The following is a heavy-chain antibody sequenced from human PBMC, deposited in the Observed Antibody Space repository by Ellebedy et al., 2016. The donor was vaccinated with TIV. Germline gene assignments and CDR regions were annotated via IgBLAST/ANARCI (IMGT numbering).Heavy chain of an antibody. CDR2: ISGHGLTT. CDR3: ARAVIGKEDFDY. CDR1: GFIFNSHG. V-gene: IGHV3-30*03. J-gene: IGHJ4*02. D-gene: IGHD3-10*01. Sequence: PGGSLRLSCAASGFIFNSHGMHWVRQAPGKGLEWVAVISGHGLTTYYADSVKGRFTISRDNSKNTLYLQMNSLTTEDTAVYYCARAVIGKEDFDYWGQGSLVSVSS.